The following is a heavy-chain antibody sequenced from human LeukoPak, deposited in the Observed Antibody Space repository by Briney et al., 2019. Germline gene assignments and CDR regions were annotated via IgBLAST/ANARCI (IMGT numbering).Heavy chain of an antibody. CDR2: ISSRSSTI. CDR1: GFTFSSYS. J-gene: IGHJ4*02. D-gene: IGHD5-12*01. CDR3: ARGPSGYHNT. Sequence: GGSLRLSCAASGFTFSSYSMNWVRQAPGKGLEWVSYISSRSSTIYYADSVKGRFTISRDNAKNSLYLQMNSLRAEDTAVYYCARGPSGYHNTGGQGTLVTVSS. V-gene: IGHV3-48*01.